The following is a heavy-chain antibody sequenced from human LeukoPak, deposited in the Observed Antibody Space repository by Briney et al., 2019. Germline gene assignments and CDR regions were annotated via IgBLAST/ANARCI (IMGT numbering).Heavy chain of an antibody. CDR2: IVPIFGTA. CDR1: GGTFSSYA. D-gene: IGHD6-6*01. CDR3: ARDSLGIAARVNDY. V-gene: IGHV1-69*13. J-gene: IGHJ4*02. Sequence: AASVKVSCKASGGTFSSYAISWVRQAPGQGLEWMGGIVPIFGTANYAQKFQGRVTITADESTSTAYMELSSLRSEDTAVYYCARDSLGIAARVNDYWGQGTLVTVPS.